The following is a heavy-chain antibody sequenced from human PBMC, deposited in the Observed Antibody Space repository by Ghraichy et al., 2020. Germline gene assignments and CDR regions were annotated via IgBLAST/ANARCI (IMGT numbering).Heavy chain of an antibody. D-gene: IGHD2-15*01. CDR2: INHSRST. CDR1: GGSFSGYY. CDR3: ARAPDSEGGLYCSGGSCYHHSYANGYYCDY. V-gene: IGHV4-34*01. J-gene: IGHJ4*02. Sequence: SATLSLTCAVYGGSFSGYYWSWIRQPPGKGLEWTGEINHSRSTNYNPSLKSRVTISVDTSKNQFSLKLSSVTAADTAVYYCARAPDSEGGLYCSGGSCYHHSYANGYYCDYWGQVTLVTVSS.